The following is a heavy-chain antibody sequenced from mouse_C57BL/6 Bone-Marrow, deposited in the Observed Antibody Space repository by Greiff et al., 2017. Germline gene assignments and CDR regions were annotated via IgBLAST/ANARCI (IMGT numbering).Heavy chain of an antibody. J-gene: IGHJ4*01. V-gene: IGHV1-64*01. CDR1: GYTFTNYW. D-gene: IGHD2-4*01. CDR2: MHPYGGSP. CDR3: ARAYDYDDYTMDY. Sequence: QLQQPGAELVKPGASVKLSCKASGYTFTNYWMHWVKQRPGQGLEWIGMMHPYGGSPDNNEKFKSEATLSVDKSSRTDYMELSSLTSEDSAVYYCARAYDYDDYTMDYWGQGTSVTVSS.